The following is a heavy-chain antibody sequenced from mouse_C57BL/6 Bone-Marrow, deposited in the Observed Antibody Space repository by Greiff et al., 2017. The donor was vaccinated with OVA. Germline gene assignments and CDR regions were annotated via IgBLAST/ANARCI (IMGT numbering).Heavy chain of an antibody. CDR2: IRNKANNHAT. Sequence: EVNVVESGGGLVQPGGSMKLSCAASGFTFSDAWMDWVRQSPEKGLAWVAEIRNKANNHATYYAESGKGRFSISRDDSKRSVYQQMNSLRAEDTGIYYCTRRGTTVGPYFDYWGQGTTLTVSS. V-gene: IGHV6-6*01. CDR1: GFTFSDAW. CDR3: TRRGTTVGPYFDY. J-gene: IGHJ2*01. D-gene: IGHD1-1*01.